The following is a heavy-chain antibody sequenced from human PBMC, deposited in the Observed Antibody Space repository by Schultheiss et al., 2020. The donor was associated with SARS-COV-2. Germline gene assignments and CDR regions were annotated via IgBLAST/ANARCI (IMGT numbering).Heavy chain of an antibody. V-gene: IGHV4-34*09. CDR3: ARGEQWLVQSGYYYGMDV. D-gene: IGHD6-19*01. Sequence: SETLSLTCAVYGGSFSGYYWSWIRQPPGKGLEWIGEINHSGSTYYNPSLKSRVTISVDTSKNQFSLKLSSVTAADTAVYYCARGEQWLVQSGYYYGMDVWGQGTTVTVSS. CDR1: GGSFSGYY. J-gene: IGHJ6*02. CDR2: INHSGST.